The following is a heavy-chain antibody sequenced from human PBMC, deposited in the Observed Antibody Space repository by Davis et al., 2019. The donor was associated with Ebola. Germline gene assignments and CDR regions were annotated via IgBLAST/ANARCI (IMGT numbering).Heavy chain of an antibody. Sequence: GESLKISCAASGFTFSSYWMHWVRQAPGKGLVWVSRINSDGSSTSYADSVKGRFTISRDNAKNTLYLQMNSLRAEDTAVYYCTRDGNWVGPASDYWGQGTLVTVSS. J-gene: IGHJ4*02. CDR3: TRDGNWVGPASDY. CDR1: GFTFSSYW. V-gene: IGHV3-74*01. CDR2: INSDGSST. D-gene: IGHD2-15*01.